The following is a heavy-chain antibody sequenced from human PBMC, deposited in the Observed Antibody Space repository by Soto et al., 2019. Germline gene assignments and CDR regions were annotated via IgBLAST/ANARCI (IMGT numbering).Heavy chain of an antibody. CDR3: ARDGTIYGDYPQGLDY. CDR2: INPNSGGT. D-gene: IGHD4-17*01. J-gene: IGHJ4*02. Sequence: ASVKVSCKASGYTFTGYYMHWVRQAPGQGLEWMGWINPNSGGTNYAQKFQGWVTMTRDTSISTAYMELSRLRSDDTAVYYCARDGTIYGDYPQGLDYWGQGTLVTVSS. V-gene: IGHV1-2*04. CDR1: GYTFTGYY.